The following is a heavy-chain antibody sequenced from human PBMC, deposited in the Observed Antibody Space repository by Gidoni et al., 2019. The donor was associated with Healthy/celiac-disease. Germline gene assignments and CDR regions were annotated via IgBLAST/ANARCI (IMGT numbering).Heavy chain of an antibody. CDR1: ADSFCRNRAA. D-gene: IGHD3-3*01. Sequence: QLQQSVPGLAKRSQTLLLTCSIAADSFCRNRAAWNWIRHSPSRGLELLGRTYYRSKWYNDYAVSVKSRITSNPDTSKNQFSLQLNSVTPEDTAVYYCARGGSLTIFGVVGDYWGQGTLVTVSS. V-gene: IGHV6-1*01. CDR3: ARGGSLTIFGVVGDY. J-gene: IGHJ4*02. CDR2: TYYRSKWYN.